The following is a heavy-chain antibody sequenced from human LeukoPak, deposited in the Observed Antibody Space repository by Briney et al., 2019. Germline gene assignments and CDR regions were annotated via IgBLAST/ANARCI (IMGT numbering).Heavy chain of an antibody. CDR1: GGSISSSSYY. CDR3: AKSIAVPAFDI. D-gene: IGHD6-19*01. V-gene: IGHV4-39*01. Sequence: SETLSLTCTVSGGSISSSSYYWGWIRQPPGKGLEWIGSIYYSGSTYYNPSLKSRVTISVDTSKNQFSLKLSSVTAADTAVYYCAKSIAVPAFDIWGQGTMVTVSS. J-gene: IGHJ3*02. CDR2: IYYSGST.